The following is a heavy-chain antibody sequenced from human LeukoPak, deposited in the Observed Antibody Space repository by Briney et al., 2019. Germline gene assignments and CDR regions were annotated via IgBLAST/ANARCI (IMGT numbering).Heavy chain of an antibody. CDR3: ARGIAVAGRLSDY. D-gene: IGHD6-19*01. J-gene: IGHJ4*02. CDR1: GFAFSSYS. V-gene: IGHV3-21*01. CDR2: ISSSSSYI. Sequence: GSLRLSCAASGFAFSSYSMKWVRQAPGKGLEWVSSISSSSSYIYYADSVKGRFTISRDNAKNSLYLQMNSLRAEDTAVYYCARGIAVAGRLSDYWGQGTLVTVSS.